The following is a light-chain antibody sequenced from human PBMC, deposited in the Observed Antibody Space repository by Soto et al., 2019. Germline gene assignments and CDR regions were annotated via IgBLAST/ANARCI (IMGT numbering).Light chain of an antibody. CDR1: QSVSSSY. CDR3: QQRSNWPPVT. Sequence: EIVLTQSPGTLSLSPGERATLSCRASQSVSSSYLAWYQQKPGLAPRLLIYDASNRATGIPARFSGSGSGTDFTLTISSLEPEDFGVYYCQQRSNWPPVTFGGGTKVDIK. V-gene: IGKV3D-20*02. J-gene: IGKJ4*01. CDR2: DAS.